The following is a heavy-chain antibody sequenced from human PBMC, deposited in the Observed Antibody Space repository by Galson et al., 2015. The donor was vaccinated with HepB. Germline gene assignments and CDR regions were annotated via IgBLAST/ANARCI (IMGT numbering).Heavy chain of an antibody. Sequence: SLRLSCAASGFTFSSYAMSWVRQAPGKGLEWVSTPSTSGGNTYYADSVKGRFTISRDNSRDILYVQMNSLTAEDTATYYCASHYSDYPGTIYFDYWGQGTLVTVS. CDR1: GFTFSSYA. V-gene: IGHV3-23*01. CDR3: ASHYSDYPGTIYFDY. J-gene: IGHJ4*02. D-gene: IGHD4-17*01. CDR2: PSTSGGNT.